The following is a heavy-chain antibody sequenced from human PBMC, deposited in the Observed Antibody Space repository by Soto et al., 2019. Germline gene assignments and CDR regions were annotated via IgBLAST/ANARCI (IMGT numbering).Heavy chain of an antibody. V-gene: IGHV1-8*01. J-gene: IGHJ4*02. CDR1: GYTFTSYD. D-gene: IGHD1-1*01. CDR2: MNPNSGNT. Sequence: QVQLVQSGAEVKKPGASVKVSCKASGYTFTSYDINWVRQATGQGVEWMGRMNPNSGNTGNAQKSRGRVTMTMNTSISTAYMELSSLRSEDTAVYYCATPISLKRFNYWGQGTLVTVSS. CDR3: ATPISLKRFNY.